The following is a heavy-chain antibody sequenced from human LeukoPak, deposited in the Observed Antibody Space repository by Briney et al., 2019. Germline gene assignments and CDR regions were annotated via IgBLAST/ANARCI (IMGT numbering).Heavy chain of an antibody. D-gene: IGHD2-15*01. V-gene: IGHV4-59*01. CDR3: ARGIIPFRKPFDY. J-gene: IGHJ4*02. CDR2: IYYSGST. Sequence: SETLSLTCTVSGGSINNYYWSWIRQPPGKGLEWIGYIYYSGSTNYNPSLKSRVTISVDTSKNQFSLKLSSVTAADTAVYYCARGIIPFRKPFDYWGQGTLVTVSS. CDR1: GGSINNYY.